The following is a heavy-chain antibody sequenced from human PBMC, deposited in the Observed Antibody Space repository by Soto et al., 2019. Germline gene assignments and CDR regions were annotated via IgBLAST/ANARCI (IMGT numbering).Heavy chain of an antibody. CDR2: IIPIFGTA. D-gene: IGHD2-8*01. CDR1: GGTFSSYA. V-gene: IGHV1-69*13. Sequence: SVKVSCKASGGTFSSYAISWVRQAPGQGLEWMGGIIPIFGTANYAQKFQGRVTITADESTSTAYMELSSLRSEDTAVYYCARDRYCTNGVCPPSPYSGQGTLVTVSS. J-gene: IGHJ4*02. CDR3: ARDRYCTNGVCPPSPY.